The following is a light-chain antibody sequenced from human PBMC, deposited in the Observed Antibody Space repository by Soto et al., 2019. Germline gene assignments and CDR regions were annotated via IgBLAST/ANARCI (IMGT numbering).Light chain of an antibody. V-gene: IGKV1-9*01. CDR2: AAS. CDR1: QGISSY. CDR3: QQVNSYPQT. J-gene: IGKJ5*01. Sequence: IQLTQSPSFLSASVGDRVTITCRASQGISSYLAWYQQKPGKAPKLLIYAASTLQSGVPSRFSGSGYGTEFTLTISSLQPEDFATYYCQQVNSYPQTFGQGTRLEIK.